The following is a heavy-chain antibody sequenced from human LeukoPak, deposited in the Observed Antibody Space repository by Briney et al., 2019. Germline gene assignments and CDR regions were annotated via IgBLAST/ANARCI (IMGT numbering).Heavy chain of an antibody. V-gene: IGHV4-4*02. CDR1: GGSISTNNW. Sequence: SETLSLTCAVSGGSISTNNWWSWVRQPPGKGLEWIGEIYHSGSTNYNPSLKSPVTISVDKSKNQFSLKLNSVTAADTAVYYCATLGYDILTGYYPYFDYWGQGTLVTVSS. J-gene: IGHJ4*02. D-gene: IGHD3-9*01. CDR3: ATLGYDILTGYYPYFDY. CDR2: IYHSGST.